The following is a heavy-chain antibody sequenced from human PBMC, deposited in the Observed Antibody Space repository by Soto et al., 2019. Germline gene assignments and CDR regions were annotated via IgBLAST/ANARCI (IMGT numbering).Heavy chain of an antibody. CDR2: IYYSGST. CDR3: ARQTTVTTYNAFDI. D-gene: IGHD4-17*01. CDR1: GGSISSGGYY. Sequence: SETLSLTCTVSGGSISSGGYYWSWIRQHPGKGLEWIGYIYYSGSTYYNPSLKSRVTISVDTSKNQFSLKLSSVTAADTAVYYCARQTTVTTYNAFDIRGQGTTVTVSS. V-gene: IGHV4-31*03. J-gene: IGHJ3*02.